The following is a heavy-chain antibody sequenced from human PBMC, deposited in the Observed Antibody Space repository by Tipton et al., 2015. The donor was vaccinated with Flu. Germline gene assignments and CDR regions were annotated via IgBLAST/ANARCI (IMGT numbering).Heavy chain of an antibody. CDR3: TRDSWKWSFDH. V-gene: IGHV3-30*02. Sequence: LSLTCAASGFTFSGYGMHWVRQAPGKGLEWVAHIRYDGSDKYYADSVKGRFTMSTDISKNTLYLEMNTLRAEDTAVYYCTRDSWKWSFDHWGQGTRVTVSS. J-gene: IGHJ4*02. D-gene: IGHD2-15*01. CDR2: IRYDGSDK. CDR1: GFTFSGYG.